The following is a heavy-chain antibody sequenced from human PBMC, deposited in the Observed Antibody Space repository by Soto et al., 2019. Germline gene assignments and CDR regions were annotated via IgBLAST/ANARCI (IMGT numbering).Heavy chain of an antibody. Sequence: GGSLRLSCAASGFTVSSNYISWVRQAPGKGLEWVSVIYSGGSTYYADSMKGRFTISRDNSKNTLYLQMNSLRAEDTAVYYCARGTYGDPFDYWGQGTLVTVSS. CDR2: IYSGGST. J-gene: IGHJ4*02. D-gene: IGHD4-17*01. CDR3: ARGTYGDPFDY. V-gene: IGHV3-66*01. CDR1: GFTVSSNY.